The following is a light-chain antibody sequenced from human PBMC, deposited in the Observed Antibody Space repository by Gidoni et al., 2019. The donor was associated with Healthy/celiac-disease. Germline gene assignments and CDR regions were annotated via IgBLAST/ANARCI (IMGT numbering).Light chain of an antibody. Sequence: EIVLTQSPGTLSLSPGERGTLSCRASQSVSSSYLAWYQQKPGQAPRLLIYGASSRATGIPDWFSGSGSGADCTLTISRLEPEDFAVYYCQQYGSSLWTFGQXTKVEIK. V-gene: IGKV3-20*01. CDR1: QSVSSSY. CDR2: GAS. CDR3: QQYGSSLWT. J-gene: IGKJ1*01.